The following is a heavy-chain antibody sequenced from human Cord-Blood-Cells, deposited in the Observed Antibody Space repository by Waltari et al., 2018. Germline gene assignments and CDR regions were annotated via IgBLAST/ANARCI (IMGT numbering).Heavy chain of an antibody. Sequence: QVQLVQSGAEVKKPGASVKVSCKASGYTFTSYYMHWVRPAPGQGLEWMGIINPSGGSTSYAQKFQGRVTMTRDTSTSTVYMELSSLRSEDTAVYYCARDITAYYDFWSGPYDWFDPWGQGTLVTVSS. CDR2: INPSGGST. V-gene: IGHV1-46*01. J-gene: IGHJ5*02. CDR1: GYTFTSYY. CDR3: ARDITAYYDFWSGPYDWFDP. D-gene: IGHD3-3*01.